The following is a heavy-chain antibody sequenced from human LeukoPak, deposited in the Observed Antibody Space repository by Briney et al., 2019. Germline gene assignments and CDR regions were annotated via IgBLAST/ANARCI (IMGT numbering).Heavy chain of an antibody. V-gene: IGHV1-2*04. Sequence: GASVTVSCKASGYTFTGYYMHWVRQAPGQGLEWMGWINPNSGGTNYAQKFQGWVTMTRDTSISTAYMELSRLRSDDTAVYYCATQIGAYSSSWYYFDYWGQGTLVTVSS. CDR2: INPNSGGT. CDR3: ATQIGAYSSSWYYFDY. J-gene: IGHJ4*02. D-gene: IGHD6-13*01. CDR1: GYTFTGYY.